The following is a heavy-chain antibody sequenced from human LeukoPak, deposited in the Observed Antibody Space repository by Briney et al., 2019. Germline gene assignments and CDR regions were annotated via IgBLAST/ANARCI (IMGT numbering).Heavy chain of an antibody. J-gene: IGHJ4*02. Sequence: GSLRLSCAASGFTFSSYGMHWVRQPPGKGLEWIGNIHYIGSTYYNPSLKSRVTISVDTSTNQFSLKLSSVTAADTAVYYCAKTLPYSGGWRATFDFWGQGTLVTVSS. CDR2: IHYIGST. CDR1: GFTFSSYG. V-gene: IGHV4-59*04. CDR3: AKTLPYSGGWRATFDF. D-gene: IGHD6-19*01.